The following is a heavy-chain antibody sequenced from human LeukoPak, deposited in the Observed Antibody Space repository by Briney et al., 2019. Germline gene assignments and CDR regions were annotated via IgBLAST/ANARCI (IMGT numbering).Heavy chain of an antibody. CDR2: INPNSGGT. V-gene: IGHV1-2*02. CDR1: GGTFSSYA. J-gene: IGHJ6*03. D-gene: IGHD5-12*01. CDR3: ARNVDIASDYYYYYMDV. Sequence: GASVKVSCKASGGTFSSYAISWVRQAPGQGLEWMGWINPNSGGTNYAQKFQGRVTMTRDTSISTAYMELSRLRSDDTAVYYCARNVDIASDYYYYYMDVWGKGTTVTVSS.